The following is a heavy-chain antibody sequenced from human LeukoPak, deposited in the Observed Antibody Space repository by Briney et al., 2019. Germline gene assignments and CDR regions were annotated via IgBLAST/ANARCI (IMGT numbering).Heavy chain of an antibody. D-gene: IGHD6-19*01. V-gene: IGHV3-11*04. J-gene: IGHJ6*03. CDR1: GFTFSDYY. Sequence: GGSLRLSCAASGFTFSDYYMSWIRQAPGKGLEWVSYISGSGSTIYYADSVKGRFTISRDNAKNSLYLQMNSLRAEDTAVYYCAREMGSSGWYASVYYYYYMDVWGKGTTVTVSS. CDR2: ISGSGSTI. CDR3: AREMGSSGWYASVYYYYYMDV.